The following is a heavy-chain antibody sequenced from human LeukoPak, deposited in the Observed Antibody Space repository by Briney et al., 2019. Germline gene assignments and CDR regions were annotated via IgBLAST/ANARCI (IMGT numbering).Heavy chain of an antibody. V-gene: IGHV5-51*01. CDR2: FHPGDSES. CDR3: ARTIAFYYDSSSYMDF. J-gene: IGHJ4*02. Sequence: PGESLKISCKGSGYSFNSHWIEWVRQMPGKGLEWMGIFHPGDSESRYSPSLQGQVTMSADQTITPAYLQWNSLKASDTAMYFCARTIAFYYDSSSYMDFWGQGTLVTVSS. CDR1: GYSFNSHW. D-gene: IGHD3-22*01.